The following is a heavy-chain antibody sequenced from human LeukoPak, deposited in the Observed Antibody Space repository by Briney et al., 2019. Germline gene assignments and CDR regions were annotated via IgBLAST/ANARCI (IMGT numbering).Heavy chain of an antibody. D-gene: IGHD3-3*01. J-gene: IGHJ4*02. Sequence: GGSLRLSCAASGFTFSSYAMHWVRQAPGKGLEWVAVISYDGSNKYYADSVKGRFTISRDNAKNSLYLQMNSLRAEDTALYYCAKVDPPYDFWSGYYFDYWGQGTLVTVSS. CDR3: AKVDPPYDFWSGYYFDY. V-gene: IGHV3-30-3*01. CDR2: ISYDGSNK. CDR1: GFTFSSYA.